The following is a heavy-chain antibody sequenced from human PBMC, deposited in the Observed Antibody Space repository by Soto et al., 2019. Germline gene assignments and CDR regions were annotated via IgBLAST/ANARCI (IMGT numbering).Heavy chain of an antibody. CDR3: ARSRGSYQTSGLGDY. Sequence: GGSLRLSCAASGFTFSSYAMHWVRQAPGKGLEWVAVISYDGGNKYYADSVKGRFTISRDTSKNTLYLQMNSLRVEDTAVYYCARSRGSYQTSGLGDYWGQGTLVTVSS. J-gene: IGHJ4*02. CDR1: GFTFSSYA. CDR2: ISYDGGNK. D-gene: IGHD3-22*01. V-gene: IGHV3-30-3*01.